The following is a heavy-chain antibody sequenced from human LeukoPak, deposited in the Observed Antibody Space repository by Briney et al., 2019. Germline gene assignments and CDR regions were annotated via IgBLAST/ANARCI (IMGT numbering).Heavy chain of an antibody. Sequence: NWVRQAPGKGLEWVSAISANGGGTYYADSVKGRFTISRDSSTNTLYLQVNSLRAEDTAVYYCAKATKSIVVDNYFDYWGQGTLVTVSS. CDR2: ISANGGGT. CDR3: AKATKSIVVDNYFDY. V-gene: IGHV3-23*01. J-gene: IGHJ4*02. D-gene: IGHD3-22*01.